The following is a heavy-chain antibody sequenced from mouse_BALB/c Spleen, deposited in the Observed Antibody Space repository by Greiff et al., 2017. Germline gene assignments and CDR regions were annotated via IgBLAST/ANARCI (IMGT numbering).Heavy chain of an antibody. CDR1: GFAFSSYD. J-gene: IGHJ2*01. Sequence: DVHLVESGGGLVKPGGSLKLSCAASGFAFSSYDMSWVRQTPEKRLEWVAYISSGGGSTYYPDTVKGRFTISRDNAKNTLYLQMSSLKSEDTAMYYCARHGYYYGSRYFDYWGQGTTLTVSS. D-gene: IGHD1-1*01. CDR3: ARHGYYYGSRYFDY. CDR2: ISSGGGST. V-gene: IGHV5-12-1*01.